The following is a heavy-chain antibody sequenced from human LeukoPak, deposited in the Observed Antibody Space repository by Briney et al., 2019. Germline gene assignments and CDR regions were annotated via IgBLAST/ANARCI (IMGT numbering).Heavy chain of an antibody. CDR3: ARTTEEYYGSGKSRKYYSYYYMDV. D-gene: IGHD3-10*01. V-gene: IGHV4-59*01. Sequence: PSETLSLTCAVYGGSFSGYYWSWLRQPPGKGLEWVGYIYYSGSTNYNPSLKSRVTISVNRTKNHFSLKLSSVTAADTAVYYCARTTEEYYGSGKSRKYYSYYYMDVWGKGTTVTVSS. J-gene: IGHJ6*03. CDR2: IYYSGST. CDR1: GGSFSGYY.